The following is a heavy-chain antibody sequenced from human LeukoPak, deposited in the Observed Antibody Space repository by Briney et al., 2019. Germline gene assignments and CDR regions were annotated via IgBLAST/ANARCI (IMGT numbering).Heavy chain of an antibody. J-gene: IGHJ1*01. CDR2: ISKSSDAT. Sequence: GGSLRLSCAASGFTFINYAMSWVRQAPGKGLEWVSLISKSSDATYYAPSVKGRFTISRDNSKNTLYLQMNSLRAEDTALYYCAKDLDSSGSWPAEYFQHWGQGTLVTVSS. D-gene: IGHD3-22*01. CDR3: AKDLDSSGSWPAEYFQH. V-gene: IGHV3-23*01. CDR1: GFTFINYA.